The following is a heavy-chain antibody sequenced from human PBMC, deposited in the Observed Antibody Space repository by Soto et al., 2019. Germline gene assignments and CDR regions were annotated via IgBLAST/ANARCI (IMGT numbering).Heavy chain of an antibody. J-gene: IGHJ4*02. Sequence: QVHLVESGGGLVKPGGSLRLSCATSGFPVSDYYMSWIRQAPGKGLEWLSHISPKSTYTNYADSVKGRFTISRDNTKSSLFLQMNSLGVEAKAVYYCARGGGGGLFEHWGQGVLVTASS. CDR1: GFPVSDYY. V-gene: IGHV3-11*06. CDR2: ISPKSTYT. D-gene: IGHD2-21*01. CDR3: ARGGGGGLFEH.